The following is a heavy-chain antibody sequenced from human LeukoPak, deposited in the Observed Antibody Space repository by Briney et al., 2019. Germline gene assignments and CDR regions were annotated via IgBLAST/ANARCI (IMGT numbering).Heavy chain of an antibody. CDR1: GGSISSGGYY. V-gene: IGHV4-61*08. J-gene: IGHJ6*02. D-gene: IGHD6-13*01. Sequence: PSQTLSLTCTVSGGSISSGGYYWSWIRQPPGKGLEWIGCIYDSGSTNYIPSLKSRLTISVDTSKNHVSLKLSSVTAADTAVYYCARGSPDSSSWYYYYYGMDVWGQGTTVTVSS. CDR2: IYDSGST. CDR3: ARGSPDSSSWYYYYYGMDV.